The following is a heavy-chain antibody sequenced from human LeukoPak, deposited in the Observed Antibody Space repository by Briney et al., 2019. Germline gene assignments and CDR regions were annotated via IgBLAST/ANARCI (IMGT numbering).Heavy chain of an antibody. D-gene: IGHD3-16*01. V-gene: IGHV4-4*07. CDR3: ARHGYTASHYFLDF. CDR1: SSSINSYY. CDR2: IYTTGKT. Sequence: SETLSLTCTVSSSSINSYYWGWVRQPAGRGLEWIGRIYTTGKTDYNPSLKSRLTMSVDTSKRQFSLNLTSVTAADTAIYFCARHGYTASHYFLDFWSQGTLVTVSS. J-gene: IGHJ4*02.